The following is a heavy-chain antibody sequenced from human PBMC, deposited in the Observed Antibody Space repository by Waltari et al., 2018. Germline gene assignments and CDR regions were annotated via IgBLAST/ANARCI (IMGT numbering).Heavy chain of an antibody. Sequence: QVQLVQSGAEVKKPGASVKVSCKASGYTLTELSLHWVRQAPGKGLEWMGGFDPEDGETMYTQKFQGRVTMTEDTFTDTAYMELSSLRSEDTAVYYCATDASYSYGHFNYYGMDVWGQGTTVTVSS. D-gene: IGHD5-18*01. J-gene: IGHJ6*02. CDR1: GYTLTELS. V-gene: IGHV1-24*01. CDR3: ATDASYSYGHFNYYGMDV. CDR2: FDPEDGET.